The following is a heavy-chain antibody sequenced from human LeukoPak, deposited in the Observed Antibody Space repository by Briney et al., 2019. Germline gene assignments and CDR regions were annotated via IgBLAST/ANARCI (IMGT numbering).Heavy chain of an antibody. CDR3: ARGEMATIEDAFDI. V-gene: IGHV4-59*01. Sequence: SETLSLTCTVSGGSISSYYWSWIRQPPGKGLEWIGYIFFSGSTNYNPSLKSRVTMSVDTSKNQFSLNLSSVTAADTAVYYCARGEMATIEDAFDIWGQGTMVTVSS. D-gene: IGHD5-24*01. J-gene: IGHJ3*02. CDR2: IFFSGST. CDR1: GGSISSYY.